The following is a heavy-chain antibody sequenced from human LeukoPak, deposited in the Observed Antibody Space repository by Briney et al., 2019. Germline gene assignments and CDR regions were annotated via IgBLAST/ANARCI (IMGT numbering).Heavy chain of an antibody. CDR1: GFTFKDYT. Sequence: PGGSLRLSCAASGFTFKDYTVNWVRQSPGKGLQWVSYVSFGSSYISYADSLKGRFTISRDDAKSSVYLEMTSLRTDDTAVYYCARASTEYAVTDGFDTWGPGTLVTVSS. J-gene: IGHJ5*02. CDR3: ARASTEYAVTDGFDT. V-gene: IGHV3-21*06. CDR2: VSFGSSYI. D-gene: IGHD4-17*01.